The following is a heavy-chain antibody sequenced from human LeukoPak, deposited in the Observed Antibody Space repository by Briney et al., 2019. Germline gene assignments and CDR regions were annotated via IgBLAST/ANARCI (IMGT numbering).Heavy chain of an antibody. CDR2: ISTSSSYI. J-gene: IGHJ4*02. CDR3: ARGLSGVTGYTYGRGIDY. CDR1: GFTFSGST. Sequence: GGSLRLSCAASGFTFSGSTMNWVRQAPGKGLEWVSFISTSSSYIYYADSVRGRFTISRDNAKNSLYLQMNSLRAEDTAVYYCARGLSGVTGYTYGRGIDYWGQGTLVTVSS. D-gene: IGHD5-18*01. V-gene: IGHV3-21*01.